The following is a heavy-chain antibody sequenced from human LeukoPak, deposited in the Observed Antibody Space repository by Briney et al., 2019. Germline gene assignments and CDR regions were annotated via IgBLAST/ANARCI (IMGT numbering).Heavy chain of an antibody. J-gene: IGHJ4*02. CDR2: IYSTGSA. Sequence: SQTLSLTCTVSGGSISTANYYWTWIRQPAGRGLEWIGRIYSTGSANYNPSLKSRVTISVDTSKNQFSLKLSSVTAADTAVYYCARETPGYCSSTSCYRHDYWGQGTLVTVSS. D-gene: IGHD2-2*01. CDR1: GGSISTANYY. CDR3: ARETPGYCSSTSCYRHDY. V-gene: IGHV4-61*02.